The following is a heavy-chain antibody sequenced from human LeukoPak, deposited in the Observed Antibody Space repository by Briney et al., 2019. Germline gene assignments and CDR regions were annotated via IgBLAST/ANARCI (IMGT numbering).Heavy chain of an antibody. CDR2: IYSGGST. Sequence: GGSLRLSCAASGFTVSSNYMGWVRQAPGKGLEWVSIIYSGGSTFYADSVKGRFTISRDNSKNTLYPQMNSLRAEDTAVYYCARGGSYLSAFDIWGQGTMVTVSS. J-gene: IGHJ3*02. CDR1: GFTVSSNY. CDR3: ARGGSYLSAFDI. V-gene: IGHV3-53*01. D-gene: IGHD1-26*01.